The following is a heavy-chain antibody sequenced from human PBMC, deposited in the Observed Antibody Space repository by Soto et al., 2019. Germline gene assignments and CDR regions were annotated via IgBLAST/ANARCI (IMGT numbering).Heavy chain of an antibody. Sequence: EVPLVESGGGLVQPGGSLRLSCVVSGFSVSSNYMSWVRQAPGKGLDWVSVIDSVKGRFTISRHNSKNTLYLKMDSLRTEDTAVYYCAVGCGPFMNSVTNPFDYWGQGTLVTVSS. D-gene: IGHD4-17*01. CDR1: GFSVSSNY. CDR2: I. CDR3: AVGCGPFMNSVTNPFDY. V-gene: IGHV3-53*04. J-gene: IGHJ4*02.